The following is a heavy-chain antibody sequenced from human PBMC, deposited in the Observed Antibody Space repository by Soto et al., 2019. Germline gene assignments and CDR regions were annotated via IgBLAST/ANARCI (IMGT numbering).Heavy chain of an antibody. CDR1: GGTFSSYA. Sequence: SVKVSCKASGGTFSSYAISWVRQAPGQGLEWMGGIIPIFGTANYAQKFQGRVTITADESTSTAYMELSSLRSEDTAVYYCASQMGVTGTYEXYYGMDVWGQGTTVTVSS. V-gene: IGHV1-69*13. CDR3: ASQMGVTGTYEXYYGMDV. J-gene: IGHJ6*02. CDR2: IIPIFGTA. D-gene: IGHD1-7*01.